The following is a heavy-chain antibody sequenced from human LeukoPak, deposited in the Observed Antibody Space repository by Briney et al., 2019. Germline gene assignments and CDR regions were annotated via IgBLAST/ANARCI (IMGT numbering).Heavy chain of an antibody. Sequence: ASVKVSCKASGYTFTSYDINRVRQATGQGLEWMGWMNPNSGNTGYAQKFQGRVTMTRNTSIGTAYMELSSLRSEDTAVYYCARGPYGALHWYFDLWGRGTLVTVSS. CDR3: ARGPYGALHWYFDL. D-gene: IGHD3-10*01. J-gene: IGHJ2*01. CDR2: MNPNSGNT. V-gene: IGHV1-8*01. CDR1: GYTFTSYD.